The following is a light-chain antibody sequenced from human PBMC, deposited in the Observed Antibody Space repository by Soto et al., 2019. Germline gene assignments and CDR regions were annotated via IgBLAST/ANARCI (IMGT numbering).Light chain of an antibody. CDR1: SSNIGDSY. J-gene: IGLJ3*02. CDR3: ATWDDSLRGWV. Sequence: QSVLTQPPSASGTPGQRVTISCSGSSSNIGDSYGYWFQQLPGTAPKLLIYRNNQRPSGVPDRVSGSKSGTSASLAISGLRPEDEADYYCATWDDSLRGWVFGGGTKLTVL. CDR2: RNN. V-gene: IGLV1-47*01.